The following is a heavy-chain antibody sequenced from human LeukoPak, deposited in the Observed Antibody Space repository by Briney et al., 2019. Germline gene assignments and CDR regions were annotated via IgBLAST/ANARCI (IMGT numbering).Heavy chain of an antibody. CDR3: ARGWVTTNPFDY. CDR2: IYYSGST. V-gene: IGHV4-59*01. CDR1: GGSFSGYY. J-gene: IGHJ4*02. D-gene: IGHD4-17*01. Sequence: PSETLSLTCAVYGGSFSGYYWSWIRQPPGKGLEWIGYIYYSGSTNYNPSLKSRVTISVDTSKNQFSLKLSSVTAADTAVYYCARGWVTTNPFDYWGQGTLVTVSS.